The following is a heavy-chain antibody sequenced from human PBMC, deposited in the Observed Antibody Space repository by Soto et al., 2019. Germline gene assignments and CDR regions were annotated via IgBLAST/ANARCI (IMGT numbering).Heavy chain of an antibody. Sequence: EVQLVESGGGLVQPGRSLRLSCTASGFTFGDYAMSWFRQAPGKGLEWVGFIRSKAYGGTTEYAASVKGRFTISRDDSKSIAYLQMNSLKTEDTAVYYCTPDGRYFWSGFDPWGQGTLVTVSS. J-gene: IGHJ5*02. CDR1: GFTFGDYA. CDR3: TPDGRYFWSGFDP. V-gene: IGHV3-49*03. D-gene: IGHD3-3*01. CDR2: IRSKAYGGTT.